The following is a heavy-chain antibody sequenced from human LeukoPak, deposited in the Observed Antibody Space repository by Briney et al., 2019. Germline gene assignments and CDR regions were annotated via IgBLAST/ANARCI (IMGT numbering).Heavy chain of an antibody. Sequence: SETLSLTCTVSGGSISTRGYYWGWVRQPPGKGLEWIGSIYYTETAYYNPSLKSRVTISVDTSKNHFSLHLSSVTAADTAVYYCARDCPAYCNGGSCYYYYYMDVWGKGTTVTVSS. D-gene: IGHD2-15*01. V-gene: IGHV4-39*07. CDR2: IYYTETA. J-gene: IGHJ6*03. CDR1: GGSISTRGYY. CDR3: ARDCPAYCNGGSCYYYYYMDV.